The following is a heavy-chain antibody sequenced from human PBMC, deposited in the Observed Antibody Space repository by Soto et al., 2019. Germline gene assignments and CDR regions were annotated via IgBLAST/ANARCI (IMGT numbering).Heavy chain of an antibody. CDR1: GGSISSYY. D-gene: IGHD4-17*01. CDR2: IYYSGST. Sequence: SETLCLTCTVSGGSISSYYWSWIRKPPGKGLEWIGYIYYSGSTNYNPSLKSRVTISVDTSKNQFSLKLSSVTAADTAVYYCARVNAVTEYYFDYWGQGTLVTVSS. CDR3: ARVNAVTEYYFDY. V-gene: IGHV4-59*01. J-gene: IGHJ4*02.